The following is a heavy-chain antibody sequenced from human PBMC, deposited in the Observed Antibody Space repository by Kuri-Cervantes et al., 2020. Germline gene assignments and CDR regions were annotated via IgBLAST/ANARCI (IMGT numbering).Heavy chain of an antibody. CDR1: GFTFSSYA. D-gene: IGHD2-21*02. CDR3: ARAGGDCGGDCYWWSWFDL. CDR2: ISSNGGRT. Sequence: GGSLRLSCAASGFTFSSYAMHWVRQAPGKGLEYISAISSNGGRTYYASSVKGRFTISRDNSKNTLYLQVGSLRTEDMAVYYCARAGGDCGGDCYWWSWFDLWGQGTLVTVSS. J-gene: IGHJ5*02. V-gene: IGHV3-64*01.